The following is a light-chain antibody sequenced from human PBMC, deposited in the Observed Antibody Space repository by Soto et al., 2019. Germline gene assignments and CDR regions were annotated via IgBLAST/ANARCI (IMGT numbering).Light chain of an antibody. Sequence: QSVLTQPASVSGSPGQSITISCTGSSSDVGGYDLVSWYQQYPGKAPKLMIYAVSNRPSGVSNRFSGSKSGNTASLTISGLQAEDEGDYYCSSYTSSNTHVIFGGGTKLTVL. CDR1: SSDVGGYDL. V-gene: IGLV2-14*01. CDR3: SSYTSSNTHVI. J-gene: IGLJ2*01. CDR2: AVS.